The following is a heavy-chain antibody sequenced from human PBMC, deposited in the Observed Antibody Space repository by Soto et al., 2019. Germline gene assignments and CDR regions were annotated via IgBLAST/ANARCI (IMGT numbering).Heavy chain of an antibody. D-gene: IGHD6-13*01. CDR2: IYYSGST. J-gene: IGHJ4*02. V-gene: IGHV4-39*01. CDR3: ARRGSSSWYGY. CDR1: GCSISSSSYY. Sequence: QLQLQESGPGLVKLSETLSLTCTVSGCSISSSSYYWGWIRQPPGKGLEWIGCIYYSGSTYYNPSLKSRVTISVNTSKNQFSLKLSSVTAADTAVYYCARRGSSSWYGYWGQGTLVTVSS.